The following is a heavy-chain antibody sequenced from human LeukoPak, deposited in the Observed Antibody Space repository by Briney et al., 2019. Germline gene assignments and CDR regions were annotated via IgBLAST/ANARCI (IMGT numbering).Heavy chain of an antibody. Sequence: SETLSLTCTVSGVSISPYYWSWIRQPPGKGLEWIGYIYYSGSTEXXPSLKSRVIMSVDTSKNQFSLKLSSVTAADTAVYHCARYLRXSGXYILDYWGQGTLVTVSS. J-gene: IGHJ4*02. CDR2: IYYSGST. D-gene: IGHD1-1*01. CDR3: ARYLRXSGXYILDY. CDR1: GVSISPYY. V-gene: IGHV4-59*12.